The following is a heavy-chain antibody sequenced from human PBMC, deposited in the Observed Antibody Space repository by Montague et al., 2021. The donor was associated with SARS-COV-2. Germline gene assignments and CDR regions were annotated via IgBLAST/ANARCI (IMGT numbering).Heavy chain of an antibody. CDR1: GFPFSSYD. J-gene: IGHJ6*02. V-gene: IGHV3-33*08. CDR3: AREYSAPRWFGEYNRYGMDV. CDR2: IWYDGSNQ. Sequence: YRRLSCAASGFPFSSYDMHWVRQAPGKGLEWVAVIWYDGSNQYYGDSVKGRFTISRDNSKNTLYLQMNSLRAEDTAVYYCAREYSAPRWFGEYNRYGMDVWGQGTTVTVSS. D-gene: IGHD3-10*01.